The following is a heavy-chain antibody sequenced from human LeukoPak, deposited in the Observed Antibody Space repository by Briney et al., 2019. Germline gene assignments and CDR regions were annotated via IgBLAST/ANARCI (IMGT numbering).Heavy chain of an antibody. J-gene: IGHJ4*02. V-gene: IGHV4-31*03. CDR2: IYYSGST. D-gene: IGHD2-2*03. CDR1: GGSISSGGYY. CDR3: ARQGFEILGIVVVLRYYFDY. Sequence: SETLSLTCTVSGGSISSGGYYWSWIRQHPGKGLEWIGYIYYSGSTYYNPSLKSRVTISVDTSKNQFSLKLSSVTAADTAVYYCARQGFEILGIVVVLRYYFDYWGQGTLVTVSS.